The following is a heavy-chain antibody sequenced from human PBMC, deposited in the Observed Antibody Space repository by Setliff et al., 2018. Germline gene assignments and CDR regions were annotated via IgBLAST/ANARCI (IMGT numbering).Heavy chain of an antibody. J-gene: IGHJ3*02. CDR1: GGTFSKYG. CDR3: SGTSITAPHDAFDI. Sequence: KVSCKASGGTFSKYGISWVRQAPGQGLEWMGGIIPNFRTTSYAQKFQGRVTMTRDTSTSTVYMELSSLRTEDTAVYSWSGTSITAPHDAFDIWGQGTMVTVSS. V-gene: IGHV1-69*05. D-gene: IGHD3-3*01. CDR2: IIPNFRTT.